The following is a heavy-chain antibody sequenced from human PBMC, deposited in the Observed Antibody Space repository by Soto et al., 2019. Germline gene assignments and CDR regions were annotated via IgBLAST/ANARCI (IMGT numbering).Heavy chain of an antibody. J-gene: IGHJ4*02. V-gene: IGHV1-46*01. CDR1: GYTFTSYY. Sequence: ASVKVSCKASGYTFTSYYMHWVRQAPGQGLEWMGLINPNGGATNYAQKFQGRVTMTRDTSTSTFYMDLSGLRSEDTAVYYCAGEDIMPTIYFDYWGQGTLVTVSS. CDR2: INPNGGAT. D-gene: IGHD5-12*01. CDR3: AGEDIMPTIYFDY.